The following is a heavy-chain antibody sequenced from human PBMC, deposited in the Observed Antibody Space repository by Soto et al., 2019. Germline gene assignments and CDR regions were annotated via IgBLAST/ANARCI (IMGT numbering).Heavy chain of an antibody. V-gene: IGHV3-30*04. D-gene: IGHD3-10*01. CDR2: ISYDGTNQ. CDR3: AKDSDSGIIIYYFDS. CDR1: GFTFSNYA. J-gene: IGHJ4*02. Sequence: QVQLVESGGGVVQPGRSLRLSCGASGFTFSNYAIHWVRHAPGKGLEWVAVISYDGTNQYYADSLKGRFIISRDNSKNTVYLQMNSLRPEDTAAYYCAKDSDSGIIIYYFDSWGRGTLVTVTS.